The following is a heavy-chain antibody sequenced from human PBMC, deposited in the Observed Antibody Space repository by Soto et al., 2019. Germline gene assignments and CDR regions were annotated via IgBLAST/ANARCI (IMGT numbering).Heavy chain of an antibody. J-gene: IGHJ4*02. Sequence: GGSLRLSCAVSGFTFSLYGMHWVRQAPGKWLEWVAFISYEGRNKYYADSVKGRFTLSRDNSKNTLSLQMESLRPEDTAVYYCGKGRVSTLLRWQYFNNWGQGTQVNFPS. V-gene: IGHV3-30*18. CDR3: GKGRVSTLLRWQYFNN. CDR1: GFTFSLYG. D-gene: IGHD4-17*01. CDR2: ISYEGRNK.